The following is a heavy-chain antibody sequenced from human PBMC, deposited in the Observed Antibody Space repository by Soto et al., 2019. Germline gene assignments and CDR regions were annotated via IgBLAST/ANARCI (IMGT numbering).Heavy chain of an antibody. CDR2: VNEYGTDS. CDR3: ARVAVVTRGIDY. D-gene: IGHD6-19*01. CDR1: GFTFSSSW. J-gene: IGHJ4*02. Sequence: PGGSLRLSCVASGFTFSSSWMHWVRQAPGKGLVWVSRVNEYGTDSNYADSVKGRFTISRDNAKNTVYLQMNSLRAEDTAVYYCARVAVVTRGIDYWGQGTLVTVSS. V-gene: IGHV3-74*01.